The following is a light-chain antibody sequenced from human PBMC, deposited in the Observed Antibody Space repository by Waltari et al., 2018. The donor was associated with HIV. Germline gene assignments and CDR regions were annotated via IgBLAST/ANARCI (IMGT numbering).Light chain of an antibody. Sequence: VLTQSPEFQSVAPQDKVTITCRASENLGISLHWYQMKPDQSPRLLIRSASQSMSGGPSRFSGSGSGTDFTLTIDSLEAEDAATYFCHQSSSLPLTFGGGTRVEIK. J-gene: IGKJ4*01. CDR3: HQSSSLPLT. CDR2: SAS. V-gene: IGKV6-21*02. CDR1: ENLGIS.